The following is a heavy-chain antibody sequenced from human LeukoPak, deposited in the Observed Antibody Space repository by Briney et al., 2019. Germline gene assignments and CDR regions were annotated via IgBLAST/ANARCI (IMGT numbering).Heavy chain of an antibody. CDR3: ARLTLAVAGSYGMDV. Sequence: PSETLSLTCTVSGGSISSSSYYWAGIRQPPGKGLGGMGSIYYSGSTYHNPSLKSRVTISVDTSKNQFSLKLSSVTAADTAVYYCARLTLAVAGSYGMDVWGQGTTVTVSS. D-gene: IGHD6-19*01. CDR1: GGSISSSSYY. V-gene: IGHV4-39*01. J-gene: IGHJ6*02. CDR2: IYYSGST.